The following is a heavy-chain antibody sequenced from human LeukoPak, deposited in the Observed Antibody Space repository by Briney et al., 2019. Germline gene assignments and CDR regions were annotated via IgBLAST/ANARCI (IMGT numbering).Heavy chain of an antibody. V-gene: IGHV3-33*01. CDR1: GFTFSSYG. Sequence: GGSLRLSCAASGFTFSSYGMHWVRQAPGKGLEWVAVIWHDGSNKYYADSVKGRFTISRDNSKNTLYLQMNSLRAEDTAVYYCARAGFWSGYPNYYYYGMDVWGQGTTVTVSS. J-gene: IGHJ6*02. D-gene: IGHD3-3*01. CDR2: IWHDGSNK. CDR3: ARAGFWSGYPNYYYYGMDV.